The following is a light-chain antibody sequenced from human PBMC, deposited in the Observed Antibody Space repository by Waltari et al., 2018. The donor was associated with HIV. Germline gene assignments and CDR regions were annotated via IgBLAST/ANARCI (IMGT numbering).Light chain of an antibody. CDR3: GTWDSGLSAVV. V-gene: IGLV1-51*01. CDR2: DNY. J-gene: IGLJ3*02. CDR1: SSNIGSND. Sequence: QSVFTQPPSVSAAPGQRVTISCPGSSSNIGSNDVSWYQQLPGTAPKLLIFDNYKRPSGIPDRFSGSKSGTSATLGITGLQTGDEADYYCGTWDSGLSAVVFGGGTKLTVL.